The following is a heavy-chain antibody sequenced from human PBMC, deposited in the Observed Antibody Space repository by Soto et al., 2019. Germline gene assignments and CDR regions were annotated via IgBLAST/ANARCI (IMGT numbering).Heavy chain of an antibody. J-gene: IGHJ4*02. D-gene: IGHD3-10*01. CDR3: ARDGGSGPLDY. CDR2: ISSSSSYL. V-gene: IGHV3-21*01. CDR1: GFTFSSYS. Sequence: PGGSLRLSCAASGFTFSSYSMNWVRQAPGKGLEWVSSISSSSSYLYYADSVKGRFTISRDNAKNSLYLQMNSLRAEDTAVYYCARDGGSGPLDYWGQGTLVTVSS.